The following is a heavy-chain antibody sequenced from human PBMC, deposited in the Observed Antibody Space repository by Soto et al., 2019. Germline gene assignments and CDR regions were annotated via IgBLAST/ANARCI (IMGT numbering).Heavy chain of an antibody. Sequence: PSETLSLTCTVSGGSISSYYWSWIRQPPGKGLEWIGYIYYSGSTNYNPSLKSRVTISVDTSKNQFSLKLSSVTAADTAVYYCARLMYYYDSSGCPDYWGQGTLVTVSS. D-gene: IGHD3-22*01. CDR2: IYYSGST. CDR1: GGSISSYY. V-gene: IGHV4-59*08. CDR3: ARLMYYYDSSGCPDY. J-gene: IGHJ4*02.